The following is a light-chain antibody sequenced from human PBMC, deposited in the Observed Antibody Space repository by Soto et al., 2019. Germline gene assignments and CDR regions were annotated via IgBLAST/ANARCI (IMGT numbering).Light chain of an antibody. CDR2: GNI. Sequence: QSVLTQPPSVSGAPGQRGTISCTGSSSNIGAGYEVHWYQQLPGTAPTLLIHGNINRPSGVTDRFSGSKSDTSASLAITGLQAADEAEYYCHSFDGSLSGVVFGGGTKLTVL. J-gene: IGLJ2*01. CDR1: SSNIGAGYE. V-gene: IGLV1-40*01. CDR3: HSFDGSLSGVV.